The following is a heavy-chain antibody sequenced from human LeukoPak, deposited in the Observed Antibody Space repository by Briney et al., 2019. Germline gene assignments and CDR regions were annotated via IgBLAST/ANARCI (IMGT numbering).Heavy chain of an antibody. Sequence: SETLSLTCAVYGGSFSGYYWSWIRQPPGKGLEWIGEINHSGSTNYNPSLKSRVTISVDTSKSQFSLKLSSVTAADTAVYYCARATNIDPPDYWGQGTLVTVPS. V-gene: IGHV4-34*01. CDR2: INHSGST. CDR3: ARATNIDPPDY. J-gene: IGHJ4*02. CDR1: GGSFSGYY.